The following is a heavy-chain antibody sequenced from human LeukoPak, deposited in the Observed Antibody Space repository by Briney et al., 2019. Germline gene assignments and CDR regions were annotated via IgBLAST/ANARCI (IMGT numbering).Heavy chain of an antibody. D-gene: IGHD3-3*01. V-gene: IGHV3-53*01. CDR1: GLTVSSNY. Sequence: PGGSLRLSCAASGLTVSSNYMSWVRQAPGKGLEWVSVIYSGGSTYYADSVKGRFTISRDNSKNTLYLQMNSLRAEDTAVYYCARDPYEGGYFDYWGQGTLVTVSS. J-gene: IGHJ4*02. CDR2: IYSGGST. CDR3: ARDPYEGGYFDY.